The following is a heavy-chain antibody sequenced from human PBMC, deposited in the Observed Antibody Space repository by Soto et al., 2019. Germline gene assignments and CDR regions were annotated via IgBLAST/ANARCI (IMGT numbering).Heavy chain of an antibody. J-gene: IGHJ5*02. CDR2: INHSGST. V-gene: IGHV4-34*01. CDR1: GGSFSGYY. Sequence: SETLSLTCAVYGGSFSGYYWSWIRQPPGKGLEWIGEINHSGSTNYNPSLKSRVTISVDTSKNQFSLKLSSVTAADTAVYYCARGREDIVVVVAATIWFDPWGQGTLVTVSS. D-gene: IGHD2-15*01. CDR3: ARGREDIVVVVAATIWFDP.